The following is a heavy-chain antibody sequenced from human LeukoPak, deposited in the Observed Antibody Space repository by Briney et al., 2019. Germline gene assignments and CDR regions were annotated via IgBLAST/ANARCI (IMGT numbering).Heavy chain of an antibody. Sequence: GGSPRLSCAASGFTFSSYAMHWVREAPGKGLEWVAVISYDGGNKYYADFVKGRFTISRDNSRNTLYLQMNSLRAEDTAVYYCARDVAGTTYYYYGMDVWGQGTTVTVSS. CDR1: GFTFSSYA. V-gene: IGHV3-30-3*01. CDR2: ISYDGGNK. J-gene: IGHJ6*02. D-gene: IGHD1-7*01. CDR3: ARDVAGTTYYYYGMDV.